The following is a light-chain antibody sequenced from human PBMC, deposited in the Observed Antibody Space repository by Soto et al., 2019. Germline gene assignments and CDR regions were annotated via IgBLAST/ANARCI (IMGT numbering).Light chain of an antibody. CDR1: TSNIGNDY. J-gene: IGLJ1*01. CDR3: GAWDSRMNVYV. Sequence: QSVLTRPPSVSAAPGHKVTISCSGTTSNIGNDYVSWYQQLPGEAPQLLIYDNNRRPSGIPDRFSGSRSDTSDTLGITGLQTGDEADYYCGAWDSRMNVYVLGTGTKVTVL. V-gene: IGLV1-51*01. CDR2: DNN.